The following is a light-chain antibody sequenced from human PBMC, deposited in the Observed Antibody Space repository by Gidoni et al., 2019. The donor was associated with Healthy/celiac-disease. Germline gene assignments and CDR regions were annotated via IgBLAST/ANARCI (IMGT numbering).Light chain of an antibody. Sequence: DIVMTQSPLSLPVTPGEPASISCRSSPSLLHSNGYNYLDWYLQKPGQSPQLLCYLGSNRASGFPDRFGGSGSGTDFTLKIGMLGAEDFGFYSCCQVLQIPFTLGPGTKWISN. CDR3: CQVLQIPFT. V-gene: IGKV2-28*01. J-gene: IGKJ3*01. CDR2: LGS. CDR1: PSLLHSNGYNY.